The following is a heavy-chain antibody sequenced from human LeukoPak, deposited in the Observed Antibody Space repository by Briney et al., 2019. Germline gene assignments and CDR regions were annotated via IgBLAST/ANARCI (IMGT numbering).Heavy chain of an antibody. CDR2: ISSSGSTI. CDR3: AKDPACGGDCYGEYFQH. CDR1: GFTFSSYE. Sequence: GGSLRLSCAASGFTFSSYEMNWVRQAPGKGLEWVSYISSSGSTIYYADSVKGRFTISRDNAKNSLYLQMNSLRAEDTAVYYCAKDPACGGDCYGEYFQHWGQGTLVTVSS. D-gene: IGHD2-21*02. V-gene: IGHV3-48*03. J-gene: IGHJ1*01.